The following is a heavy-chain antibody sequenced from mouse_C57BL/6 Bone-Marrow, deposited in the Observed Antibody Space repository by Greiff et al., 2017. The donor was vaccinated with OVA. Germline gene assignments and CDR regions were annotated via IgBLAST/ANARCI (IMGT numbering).Heavy chain of an antibody. CDR2: INPGSGGT. D-gene: IGHD2-3*01. Sequence: VQLQQSGAELVRPGTSVKVSCKASGYAFTNYLIEWVKQRPGQGLEWIGVINPGSGGTNYNEKFKGKATLTADKSSSTAYMQLSSLTSEDSAVYCYAAYDGYYNVWGTGTTVTVSS. CDR3: AAYDGYYNV. J-gene: IGHJ1*03. CDR1: GYAFTNYL. V-gene: IGHV1-54*01.